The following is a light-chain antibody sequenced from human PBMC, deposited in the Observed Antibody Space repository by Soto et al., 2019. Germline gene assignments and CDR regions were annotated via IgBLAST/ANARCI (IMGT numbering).Light chain of an antibody. CDR2: GAS. CDR3: QQFGTSPPST. CDR1: QFVSSIY. V-gene: IGKV3-20*01. J-gene: IGKJ5*01. Sequence: EIVLTQSPGTLSLSPGERATLSCRASQFVSSIYFAWYQQKPGQAPRLLIYGASSRATGIPDRFSGSGSGTDFTLTISRLEPEDFAVYYCQQFGTSPPSTFGQGTRLEIK.